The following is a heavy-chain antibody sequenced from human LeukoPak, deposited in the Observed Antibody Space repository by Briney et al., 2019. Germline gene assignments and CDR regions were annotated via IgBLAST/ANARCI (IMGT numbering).Heavy chain of an antibody. V-gene: IGHV3-7*03. CDR2: INQGGSDK. CDR3: ARDYDRSGYYLPFFDY. D-gene: IGHD3-22*01. J-gene: IGHJ4*02. CDR1: GFTFSGHW. Sequence: GGSLRLSCAASGFTFSGHWMSWVRQAPGKGLEWVANINQGGSDKYYVDSVKGRFTISRDNAKNSLFLQMNSLRAEDTAVYYCARDYDRSGYYLPFFDYWGQGTLVTVSS.